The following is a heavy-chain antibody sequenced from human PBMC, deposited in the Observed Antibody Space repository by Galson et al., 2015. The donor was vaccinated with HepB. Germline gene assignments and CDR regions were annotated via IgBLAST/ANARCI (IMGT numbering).Heavy chain of an antibody. CDR2: ISGTGVNT. V-gene: IGHV3-23*01. J-gene: IGHJ6*02. D-gene: IGHD3-10*01. CDR3: AKEAHPDLYQQRGLWGPMVRGGADV. CDR1: GFTFSSCA. Sequence: SLRLSCAASGFTFSSCAMSWVRQAPGKGLEWVSAISGTGVNTYYADSVKGRFTISRDNSKNTLFLQMNSLRAEDTAVYYCAKEAHPDLYQQRGLWGPMVRGGADVWGQGTTVTVSS.